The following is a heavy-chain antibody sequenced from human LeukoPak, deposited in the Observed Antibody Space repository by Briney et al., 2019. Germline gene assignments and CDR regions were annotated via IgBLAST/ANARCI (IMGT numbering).Heavy chain of an antibody. V-gene: IGHV1-2*02. CDR2: INPNSGGT. Sequence: ASVKVSCKASGYTFTGYYMHWVRQAPGQGLEWMGWINPNSGGTNYAQKFQGRVTMTRDTSISTAYMELSRLRSDDTAVYYCARDHPRGLYNWFDPWGQGTLVTVSS. CDR1: GYTFTGYY. J-gene: IGHJ5*02. CDR3: ARDHPRGLYNWFDP.